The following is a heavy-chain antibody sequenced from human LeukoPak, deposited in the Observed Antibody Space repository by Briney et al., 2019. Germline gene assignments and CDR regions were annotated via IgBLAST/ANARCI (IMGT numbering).Heavy chain of an antibody. V-gene: IGHV4-39*07. CDR2: INHSGST. D-gene: IGHD2-15*01. CDR3: ARGLGSVAADYYYYYMDV. Sequence: SETLSLTCTVSGGSISSGDYYWSWIRQPPGKGLEWIGEINHSGSTNYNPSLKSRVTISVDTSKNQFSLKLSSVTAADTAVYYCARGLGSVAADYYYYYMDVWGKGTTVTVSS. J-gene: IGHJ6*03. CDR1: GGSISSGDYY.